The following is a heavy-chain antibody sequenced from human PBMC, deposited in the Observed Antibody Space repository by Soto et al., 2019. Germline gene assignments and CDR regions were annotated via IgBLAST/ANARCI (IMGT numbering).Heavy chain of an antibody. D-gene: IGHD6-13*01. V-gene: IGHV1-8*01. Sequence: QVQLVQSGAEVKKPGASVKVSCKASGYTFTSYDINWVRQATGQGLEWMGWMNPNSGNTGYAQKFQGRVTMTRNTSISTAYMELSSLRSEDTAVYYCASYSSSWYCYYYYGMDVWGQGTTVTVSS. J-gene: IGHJ6*02. CDR2: MNPNSGNT. CDR3: ASYSSSWYCYYYYGMDV. CDR1: GYTFTSYD.